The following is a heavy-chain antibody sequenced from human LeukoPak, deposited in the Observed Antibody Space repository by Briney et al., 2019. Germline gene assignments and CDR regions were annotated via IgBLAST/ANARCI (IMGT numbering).Heavy chain of an antibody. CDR1: GGSFSGYY. J-gene: IGHJ4*02. Sequence: PSETLSLTCAVYGGSFSGYYWSWIRQPPGKGLEWIGEINHSGSTNYNPSLKSRVTISVDTSKNQFSLKLGSVTAADTAVYYCARRHGGNSVDCDYWGQGTLVTVSS. V-gene: IGHV4-34*01. D-gene: IGHD4-23*01. CDR3: ARRHGGNSVDCDY. CDR2: INHSGST.